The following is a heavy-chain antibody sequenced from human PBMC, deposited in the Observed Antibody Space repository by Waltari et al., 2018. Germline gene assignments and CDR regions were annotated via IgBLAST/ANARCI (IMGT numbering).Heavy chain of an antibody. CDR2: ITPVFGRT. D-gene: IGHD3-10*01. V-gene: IGHV1-69*12. CDR3: ARGGGRGGSFSYYMDV. Sequence: QVQLVQSGAEVKKPGSSVKVSCKVSGGTFSSYVFGWVRQAPGQGLEWMGGITPVFGRTTYPQNFQDRVTVTADESTTTVYMELSSLTSVDTAVYFCARGGGRGGSFSYYMDVWGKGTTVTISS. CDR1: GGTFSSYV. J-gene: IGHJ6*03.